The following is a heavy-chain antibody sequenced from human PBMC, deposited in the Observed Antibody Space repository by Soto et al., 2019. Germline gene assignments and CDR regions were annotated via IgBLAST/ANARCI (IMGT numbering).Heavy chain of an antibody. Sequence: LRLSCAASGFTFSDYYMSWIRQAPGKGLEWVSYISSSSSYTNYADSVKGRFTTSRDNAKNSLYLQMNSLRAEDTAVYYCARDHQLDPRSIAVADHKYYYYGMDVWGQGTTVTVSS. V-gene: IGHV3-11*06. J-gene: IGHJ6*02. CDR1: GFTFSDYY. D-gene: IGHD6-19*01. CDR3: ARDHQLDPRSIAVADHKYYYYGMDV. CDR2: ISSSSSYT.